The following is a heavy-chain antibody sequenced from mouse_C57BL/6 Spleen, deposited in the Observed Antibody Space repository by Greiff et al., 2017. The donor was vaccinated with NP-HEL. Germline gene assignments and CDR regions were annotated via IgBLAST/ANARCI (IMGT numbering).Heavy chain of an antibody. V-gene: IGHV5-17*01. CDR1: GFTFSDYG. Sequence: EVQLQQSGGGLVKPGGSLKLSCAASGFTFSDYGMHWVRQAPEKGLEWVAYISSGSSTIYYADTVKGRFTISRDNAKNTLFLQMTSLRSEDTAMYYCASKGLDYWGKGTTLIVSS. J-gene: IGHJ2*01. CDR2: ISSGSSTI. CDR3: ASKGLDY.